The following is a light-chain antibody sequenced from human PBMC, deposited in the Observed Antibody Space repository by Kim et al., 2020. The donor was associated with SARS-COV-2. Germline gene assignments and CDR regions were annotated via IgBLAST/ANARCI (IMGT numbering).Light chain of an antibody. CDR3: AVWDDSLHGVV. J-gene: IGLJ2*01. CDR1: TSNVGTNS. Sequence: QSALTQPPSVSGTPGQRVTISCSGSTSNVGTNSVNWYQQVPGTAPKLLIFNNYERPSGVPDRFYGSRSGTSASLAISGLQSDDEAYYYCAVWDDSLHGVVFGGGTKVTVL. V-gene: IGLV1-44*01. CDR2: NNY.